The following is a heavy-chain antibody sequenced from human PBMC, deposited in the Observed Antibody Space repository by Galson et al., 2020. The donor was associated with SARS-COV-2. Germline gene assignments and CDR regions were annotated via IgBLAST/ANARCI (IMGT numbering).Heavy chain of an antibody. CDR2: MNPKSGNT. V-gene: IGHV1-8*01. D-gene: IGHD3-16*01. CDR3: ARRGVGIVPPRVITSFPLDP. Sequence: GESLKISCKASGYTFANYDINWVRQATGQGLEWMGWMNPKSGNTGSSQKFQGRITMTRNTSTSTAYLELSSLRSDDTAVYYCARRGVGIVPPRVITSFPLDPWGQGTLVSVSS. J-gene: IGHJ5*02. CDR1: GYTFANYD.